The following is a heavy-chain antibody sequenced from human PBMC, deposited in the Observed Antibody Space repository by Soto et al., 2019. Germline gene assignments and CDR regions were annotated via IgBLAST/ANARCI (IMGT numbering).Heavy chain of an antibody. CDR1: GFTFSSYE. V-gene: IGHV3-48*03. CDR3: ARGSARPPPLDYSTVR. D-gene: IGHD4-4*01. J-gene: IGHJ4*02. Sequence: PGGSLRLSCAASGFTFSSYEMNWVRQAPGKGLEWVSYISSSGSTIYYADSVKGRFTISRDNAKNSLYLQMNSLRAEDTAVYYCARGSARPPPLDYSTVRWGQGTLVTVSS. CDR2: ISSSGSTI.